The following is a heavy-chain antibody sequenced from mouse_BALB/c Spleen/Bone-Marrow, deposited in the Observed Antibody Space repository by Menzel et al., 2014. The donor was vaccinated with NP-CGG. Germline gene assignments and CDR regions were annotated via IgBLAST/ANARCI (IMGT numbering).Heavy chain of an antibody. J-gene: IGHJ3*01. D-gene: IGHD2-4*01. V-gene: IGHV5-9-2*01. CDR1: GSSFNSYG. Sequence: EVQRVESGGGLVKSGGSLRLSCAASGSSFNSYGMSWVRQTPEKRLEWVATISGGGSYTFYPDSVKGRFTISRDDAKNNLYLQLSSLGSEDTALYYCARHAYYDQTEVSFVYWGQGTLVTVSA. CDR2: ISGGGSYT. CDR3: ARHAYYDQTEVSFVY.